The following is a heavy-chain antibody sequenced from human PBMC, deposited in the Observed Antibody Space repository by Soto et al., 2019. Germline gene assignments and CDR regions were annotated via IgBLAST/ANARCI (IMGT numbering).Heavy chain of an antibody. D-gene: IGHD3-3*01. Sequence: EVQLVESGGGLVQPGGSLRLSCAVSGFTFSNYNMNWVRQAPGKGLEWISYISSRGSTIYYTDSAKRRFTISRDNARNSLYLKMNSLGDDDTAVYYCARGITISGGAGTDAFDIWGQGTVVTVSS. J-gene: IGHJ3*02. CDR1: GFTFSNYN. V-gene: IGHV3-48*02. CDR2: ISSRGSTI. CDR3: ARGITISGGAGTDAFDI.